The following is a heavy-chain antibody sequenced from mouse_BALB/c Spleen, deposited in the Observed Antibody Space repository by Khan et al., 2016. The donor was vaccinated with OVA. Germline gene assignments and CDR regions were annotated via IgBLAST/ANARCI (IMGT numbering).Heavy chain of an antibody. V-gene: IGHV1-7*01. CDR3: ARSGYGSLAY. J-gene: IGHJ3*01. Sequence: QSQLVQSGAELAKPGASVKMSCKASGYMFTSYWMNWVKQRPGQGLEWIGYINPSSGYTDYNQKFKDKATLTADKSSSTAYMQLSSLASEDSAVYYCARSGYGSLAYWGQGTLVTVSA. CDR1: GYMFTSYW. D-gene: IGHD1-1*01. CDR2: INPSSGYT.